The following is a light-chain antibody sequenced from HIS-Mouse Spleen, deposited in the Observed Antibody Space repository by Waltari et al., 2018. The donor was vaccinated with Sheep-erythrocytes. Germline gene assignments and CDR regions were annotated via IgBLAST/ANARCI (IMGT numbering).Light chain of an antibody. CDR1: TRDVGSFNF. J-gene: IGLJ3*02. Sequence: QSALTQPASVSGSPGQSIPIPSPGPTRDVGSFNFSSWYQQHPGKAPKLMIYEGSKRPSGVSNRFSGSKSGNTASLTISGLQAEDEADYYCCSYAGSSTPWVFGGGTKLTVL. V-gene: IGLV2-23*01. CDR3: CSYAGSSTPWV. CDR2: EGS.